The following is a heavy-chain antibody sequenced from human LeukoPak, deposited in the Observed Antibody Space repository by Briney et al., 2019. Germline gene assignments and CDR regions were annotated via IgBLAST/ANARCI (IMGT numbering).Heavy chain of an antibody. Sequence: GRSLRLSCEASGFTFDDYGMHWVRQAPGKGLEWVSTISWNSASVGYVDSEKGRFTISRDNAKKTLYLQMNSLRPEDTALYYCAKDYGYSSSWYDYWGQGTLVTVSS. CDR2: ISWNSASV. J-gene: IGHJ4*02. D-gene: IGHD6-13*01. V-gene: IGHV3-9*01. CDR1: GFTFDDYG. CDR3: AKDYGYSSSWYDY.